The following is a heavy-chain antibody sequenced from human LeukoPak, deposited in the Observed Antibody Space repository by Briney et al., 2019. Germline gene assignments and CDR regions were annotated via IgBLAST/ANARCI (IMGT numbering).Heavy chain of an antibody. J-gene: IGHJ4*02. CDR2: VSTDGGTT. D-gene: IGHD3-10*01. CDR3: ARGRGEISARPSFDY. Sequence: SGGSLRLSCAASGFTFTTYSMHWVRQAPGKGLEYVSGVSTDGGTTYYAKSVKGRFTISRDNSKNTVYVQMGGLRTEDMAVYYCARGRGEISARPSFDYWGQGSLVTVSS. CDR1: GFTFTTYS. V-gene: IGHV3-64*01.